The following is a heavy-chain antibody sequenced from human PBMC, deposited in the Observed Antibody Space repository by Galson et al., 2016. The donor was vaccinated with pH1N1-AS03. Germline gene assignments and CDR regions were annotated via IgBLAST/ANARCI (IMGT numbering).Heavy chain of an antibody. CDR2: TYYRSRWYN. J-gene: IGHJ4*02. CDR3: VRDFYGDVFGY. CDR1: GDSVSSDSAA. Sequence: CAISGDSVSSDSAAWNWIRQSPSRGLEWLGRTYYRSRWYNDYAPSLSSRVSFTADTSKNQISLHLTSVTPEDSATYFCVRDFYGDVFGYWGQGTLVPVS. V-gene: IGHV6-1*01. D-gene: IGHD4-17*01.